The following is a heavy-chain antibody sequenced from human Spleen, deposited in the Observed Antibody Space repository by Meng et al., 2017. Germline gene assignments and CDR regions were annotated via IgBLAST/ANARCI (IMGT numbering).Heavy chain of an antibody. Sequence: QVQLQESGPGLVKPSQTLSLTCVVSGGSFSDYYWSWIRQPPWKGLEWIGEINHSGSTNYNPSLESRATISVDTSQNNLSLKLSSVTAADSAVYYCARGPTTMAHDFDYWGQGTLVTVSS. CDR1: GGSFSDYY. D-gene: IGHD4-11*01. V-gene: IGHV4-34*09. J-gene: IGHJ4*02. CDR2: INHSGST. CDR3: ARGPTTMAHDFDY.